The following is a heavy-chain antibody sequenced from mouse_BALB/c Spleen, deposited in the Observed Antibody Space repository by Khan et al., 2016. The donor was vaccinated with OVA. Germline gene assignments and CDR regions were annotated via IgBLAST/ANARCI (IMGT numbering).Heavy chain of an antibody. J-gene: IGHJ3*01. V-gene: IGHV1-61*01. Sequence: VQLQQPGAELVRPGASVKLSCKASGYTFTSYWMNWVKQRPGQGLEWIGMIDPSDSATHYNQIFKDKATLTVDKSSSTAYMQLSSLTSEDSAVYYCARGGYSLFSYWGQGTLVTVSA. CDR1: GYTFTSYW. CDR3: ARGGYSLFSY. CDR2: IDPSDSAT. D-gene: IGHD2-3*01.